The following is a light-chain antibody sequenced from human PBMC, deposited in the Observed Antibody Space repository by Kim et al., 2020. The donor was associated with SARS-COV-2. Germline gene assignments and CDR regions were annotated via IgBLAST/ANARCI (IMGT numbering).Light chain of an antibody. CDR3: SSFAGSDEGV. Sequence: QSVNIACTGTSSDVGATKYVSWYQQNPGKVPKVMIYEVTKRPSGVPDRFSGSKSGNTASLTVSGLQAEDEADYYCSSFAGSDEGVFGGGTQLTVL. J-gene: IGLJ2*01. V-gene: IGLV2-8*01. CDR1: SSDVGATKY. CDR2: EVT.